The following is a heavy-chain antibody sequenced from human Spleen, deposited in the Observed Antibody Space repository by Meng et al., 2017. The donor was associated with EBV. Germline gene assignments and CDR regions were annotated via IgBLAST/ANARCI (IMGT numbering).Heavy chain of an antibody. CDR1: GGSVSIDSYY. D-gene: IGHD3-22*01. V-gene: IGHV4-61*01. Sequence: QVQLQESGPGLVKPSETLSLTCAVSGGSVSIDSYYWTWIRQPPGKGLEWIGYIFYSGSTTYNPSLKSRVTISADTSKNQFSLKLSSVSAADTAVYYCARGAYDSSGYYDSWGQGPLGTVAS. J-gene: IGHJ5*02. CDR2: IFYSGST. CDR3: ARGAYDSSGYYDS.